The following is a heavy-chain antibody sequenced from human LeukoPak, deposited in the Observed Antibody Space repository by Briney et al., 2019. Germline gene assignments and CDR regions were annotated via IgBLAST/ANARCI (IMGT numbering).Heavy chain of an antibody. D-gene: IGHD3-10*01. Sequence: GGSLRLSCAASGFTFSNYWVHWVRQAPGKGLAWVSRINRDGSTTKYADSVKGRFTVSRDNAKNTLNLQMNSLRAEDTAVYYCARDKKSGESSEIDYWGQGTLVTVSS. CDR3: ARDKKSGESSEIDY. CDR1: GFTFSNYW. J-gene: IGHJ4*02. V-gene: IGHV3-74*03. CDR2: INRDGSTT.